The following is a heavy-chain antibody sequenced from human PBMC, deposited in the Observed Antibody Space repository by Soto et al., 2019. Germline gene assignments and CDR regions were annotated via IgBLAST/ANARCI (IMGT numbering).Heavy chain of an antibody. CDR2: ISGSGGST. Sequence: GSLRLSCAASGFTFSSYAMSWVRQAPGKGLEWVSAISGSGGSTYYADSVKGRFTISRDNSKNTLYLQMNSLRAEDTAVYYCARGPGTGGYYYYGMDVWGQGTTVTVSS. CDR3: ARGPGTGGYYYYGMDV. V-gene: IGHV3-23*01. J-gene: IGHJ6*02. CDR1: GFTFSSYA. D-gene: IGHD1-26*01.